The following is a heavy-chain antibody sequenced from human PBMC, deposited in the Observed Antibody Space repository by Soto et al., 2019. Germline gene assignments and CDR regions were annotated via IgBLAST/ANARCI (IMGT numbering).Heavy chain of an antibody. J-gene: IGHJ6*02. D-gene: IGHD6-13*01. Sequence: GASVKVSCKACGDTFTSNYMHWVRQAPGQGLEWMGGIKPIFGGTDYAQRFRGRVTITADEVTRTAFMELRGLTSEDTATYYCASSLRMPGIGNYYYGMDVWGQGTTVTVSS. CDR2: IKPIFGGT. CDR3: ASSLRMPGIGNYYYGMDV. CDR1: GDTFTSNY. V-gene: IGHV1-69*13.